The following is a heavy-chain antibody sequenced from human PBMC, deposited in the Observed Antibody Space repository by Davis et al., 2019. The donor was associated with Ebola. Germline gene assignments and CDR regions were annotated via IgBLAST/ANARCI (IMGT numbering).Heavy chain of an antibody. Sequence: GESLKISCAASGFTVSSYYMSWVRQAPGKGLEWVSVIHSGGSTYYADSAKGRFTISRDNSKNTLYLQMNSMRAEETAVYYCARIVSYYYDSRNAFDIWGQGTMVTVSS. CDR2: IHSGGST. CDR1: GFTVSSYY. V-gene: IGHV3-53*01. CDR3: ARIVSYYYDSRNAFDI. D-gene: IGHD3-22*01. J-gene: IGHJ3*02.